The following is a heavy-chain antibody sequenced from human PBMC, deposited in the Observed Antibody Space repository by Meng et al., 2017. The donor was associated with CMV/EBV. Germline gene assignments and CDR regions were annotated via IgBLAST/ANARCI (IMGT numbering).Heavy chain of an antibody. CDR2: ISDYNGNT. Sequence: FTSYGISWVRQAPGQGLEWMGWISDYNGNTNYTQKLQGRVTMTTGTSTSTAYMELRSLRSDDTAVYYCARSITISLRSSRGPYYFDYWGQGTLVTVSS. CDR3: ARSITISLRSSRGPYYFDY. CDR1: FTSYG. D-gene: IGHD3-3*01. V-gene: IGHV1-18*01. J-gene: IGHJ4*02.